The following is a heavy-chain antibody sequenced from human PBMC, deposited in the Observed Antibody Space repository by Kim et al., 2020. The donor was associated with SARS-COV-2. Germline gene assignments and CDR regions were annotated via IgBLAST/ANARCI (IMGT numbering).Heavy chain of an antibody. Sequence: STSYEQKFTGRVTMTRDTYTSTVYMELSSLRSEDTAVYYCARGPSEALDYWGQGTLVTVSS. V-gene: IGHV1-46*01. CDR3: ARGPSEALDY. CDR2: ST. D-gene: IGHD3-10*01. J-gene: IGHJ4*02.